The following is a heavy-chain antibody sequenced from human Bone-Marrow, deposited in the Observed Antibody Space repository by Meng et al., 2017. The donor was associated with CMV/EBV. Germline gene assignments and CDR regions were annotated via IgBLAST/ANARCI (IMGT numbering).Heavy chain of an antibody. J-gene: IGHJ4*02. Sequence: LSCAASGFTVRSKYMSWVRQAPGKGLEWVSIIYSNGTTHYADSVKGRFSISRDNAKNTLFLQMNSLRADDTAVYYCARHCSTTSCTDYWGQGALVTVSS. D-gene: IGHD2-2*01. CDR3: ARHCSTTSCTDY. CDR1: GFTVRSKY. V-gene: IGHV3-66*04. CDR2: IYSNGTT.